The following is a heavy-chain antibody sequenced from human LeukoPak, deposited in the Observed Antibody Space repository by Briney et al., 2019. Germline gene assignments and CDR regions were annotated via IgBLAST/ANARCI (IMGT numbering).Heavy chain of an antibody. Sequence: GGSLRLSCAASGFTFDDYAMHWVRHAPGKGLEWVSGISWNSGSIGYADSVKGRFTISRDNSKNTLYLQMNSLRAEDTAVYYCAKGGSHSSSWYGSYYFDYWGQGTLVTVSS. J-gene: IGHJ4*02. CDR2: ISWNSGSI. CDR3: AKGGSHSSSWYGSYYFDY. D-gene: IGHD6-13*01. CDR1: GFTFDDYA. V-gene: IGHV3-9*01.